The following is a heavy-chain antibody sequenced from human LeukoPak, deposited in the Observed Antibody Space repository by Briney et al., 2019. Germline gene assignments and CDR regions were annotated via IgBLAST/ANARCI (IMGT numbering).Heavy chain of an antibody. Sequence: GGSLRLSCSASGFTFSSYSMNWVRQAPGKGLEWVSSISSSSSYIYYADSVKRRFTISRDNAKNSLYLQMNSLGAEDTAEYYCAREDYYDSSGYYSDWDQGTLVTVSS. CDR2: ISSSSSYI. CDR1: GFTFSSYS. V-gene: IGHV3-21*01. D-gene: IGHD3-22*01. CDR3: AREDYYDSSGYYSD. J-gene: IGHJ4*02.